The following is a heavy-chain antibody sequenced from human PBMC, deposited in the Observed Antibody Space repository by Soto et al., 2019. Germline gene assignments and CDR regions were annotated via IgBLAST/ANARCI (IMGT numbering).Heavy chain of an antibody. CDR2: IIPVFGTP. V-gene: IGHV1-69*12. CDR1: GGSLSNFG. J-gene: IGHJ6*02. D-gene: IGHD3-22*01. Sequence: QVQLVQSGAEVKKPGSSVKVSCTASGGSLSNFGISWVRQAPGQGLEWMGAIIPVFGTPNYAQKFQDRVTINADESTTTVYMEVRSLTSEDTAVYYCARGDATKIVVTTYYAMDVWGQGTTLTVSS. CDR3: ARGDATKIVVTTYYAMDV.